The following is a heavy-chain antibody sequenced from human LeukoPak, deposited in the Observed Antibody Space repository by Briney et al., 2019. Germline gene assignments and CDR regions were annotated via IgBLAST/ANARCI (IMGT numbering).Heavy chain of an antibody. D-gene: IGHD3-9*01. V-gene: IGHV1-18*01. J-gene: IGHJ5*02. CDR2: VSSYNGDT. CDR3: AKDWHILTGRNCFDP. Sequence: ASVKVSCKASGYTFNNYGISWARQAPGQGLEWMGWVSSYNGDTNYAQKFQGRVTMSTDTSTNTAYMELRSLRFDDTAIYYCAKDWHILTGRNCFDPWGQGTLVTVSS. CDR1: GYTFNNYG.